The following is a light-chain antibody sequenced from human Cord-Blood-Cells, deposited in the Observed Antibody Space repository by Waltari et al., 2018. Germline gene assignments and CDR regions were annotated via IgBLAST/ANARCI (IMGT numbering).Light chain of an antibody. CDR3: QQRSNWWT. CDR2: DDS. V-gene: IGKV3-11*01. CDR1: QRVSSY. J-gene: IGKJ1*01. Sequence: ELVLTQSPATLSLSPGERATLSCRASQRVSSYLAWYQQKPGQAPRLLIYDDSNRATGLPARFSGSGSGTDFTLTISSLEPEDFAVYYCQQRSNWWTFGQGTKVEIK.